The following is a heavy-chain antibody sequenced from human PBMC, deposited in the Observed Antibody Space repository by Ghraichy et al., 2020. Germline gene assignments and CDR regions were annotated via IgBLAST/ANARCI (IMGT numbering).Heavy chain of an antibody. J-gene: IGHJ6*02. D-gene: IGHD6-13*01. CDR1: GGSFSSYA. V-gene: IGHV1-69*06. CDR3: ASRKIAIAGTNYYYYGMDV. Sequence: SGKVSCKVSGGSFSSYAVSWVRQAPGQGLEWMGGITPISATPNYAQNFQGRVTIIADTSTSTAYMELSSLRSEDTAVYYCASRKIAIAGTNYYYYGMDVWGQGTTITVSS. CDR2: ITPISATP.